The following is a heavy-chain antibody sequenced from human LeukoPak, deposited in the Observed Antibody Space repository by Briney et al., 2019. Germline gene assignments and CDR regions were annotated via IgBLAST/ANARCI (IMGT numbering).Heavy chain of an antibody. CDR3: ARTGPTYSSGWSGGIDY. Sequence: ASVKVSCKASGYTFTSSGISWGRQAPGQGLEWMGWISAYKGNTNYAQKLQGRVTMTTDTSTSTAYMELRSLRSDDTAVYYCARTGPTYSSGWSGGIDYWGQGTLVTVSS. CDR1: GYTFTSSG. CDR2: ISAYKGNT. J-gene: IGHJ4*02. V-gene: IGHV1-18*01. D-gene: IGHD6-19*01.